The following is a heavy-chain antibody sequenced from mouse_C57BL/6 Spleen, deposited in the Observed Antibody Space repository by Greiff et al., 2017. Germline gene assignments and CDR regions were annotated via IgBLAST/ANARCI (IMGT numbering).Heavy chain of an antibody. CDR2: IYPGSGSK. V-gene: IGHV1-62-2*01. D-gene: IGHD1-2*01. J-gene: IGHJ3*02. Sequence: VQLQQSGAELVKPGASVKLSCKASGYTFTNYSLHWVKQRPGQGLEWIGWIYPGSGSKKYNEKFKGKATLTADKSSSTVYMELSSLTSEDSAVYYCARHEPRLGYGYWGQGTTVTVSA. CDR3: ARHEPRLGYGY. CDR1: GYTFTNYS.